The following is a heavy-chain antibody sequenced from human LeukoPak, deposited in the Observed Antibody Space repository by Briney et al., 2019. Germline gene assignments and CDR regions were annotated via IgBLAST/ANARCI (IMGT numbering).Heavy chain of an antibody. J-gene: IGHJ4*02. D-gene: IGHD3-22*01. CDR1: GFTFSNAW. Sequence: GGSPRLSCAASGFTFSNAWMSWVRQAPGKGLEWVGRIKSKTDGGTTDYAAPVKGRFTISRDDSKNTLYLQMNSLKTEDTAVYYCTTDMVVVTNFDYWGQGTLVTVSS. CDR3: TTDMVVVTNFDY. V-gene: IGHV3-15*01. CDR2: IKSKTDGGTT.